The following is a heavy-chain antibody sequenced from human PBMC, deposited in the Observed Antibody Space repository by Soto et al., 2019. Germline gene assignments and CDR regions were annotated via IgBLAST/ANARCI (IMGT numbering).Heavy chain of an antibody. CDR3: ARDETYYYGSGPV. CDR2: IKQDGSER. CDR1: GFTFCSFR. D-gene: IGHD3-10*01. V-gene: IGHV3-7*01. Sequence: GSLRILCAALGFTFCSFRVGWVRQAPGKGLEWVANIKQDGSERYYVDSVKGRFTISRDNAKNSLYLQMNSLRAEDTAVYYCARDETYYYGSGPVGGPGTLVTVSS. J-gene: IGHJ4*02.